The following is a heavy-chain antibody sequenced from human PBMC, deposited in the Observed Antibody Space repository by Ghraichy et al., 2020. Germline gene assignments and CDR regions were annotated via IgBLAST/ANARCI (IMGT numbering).Heavy chain of an antibody. CDR2: ISGSGDRT. V-gene: IGHV3-23*01. J-gene: IGHJ6*03. CDR1: GFTFSSYA. Sequence: LSLTCAASGFTFSSYAMSWVRQAPGKGLEWVSAISGSGDRTYYADSVKGRFTISRDNSKSTLYLQMNSLRAEDTALYYCAKCLTAYYYYYMDVWGKGTTVSVSS. CDR3: AKCLTAYYYYYMDV.